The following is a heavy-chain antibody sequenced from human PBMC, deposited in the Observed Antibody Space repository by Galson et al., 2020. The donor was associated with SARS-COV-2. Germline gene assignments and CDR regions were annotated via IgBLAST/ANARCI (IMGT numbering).Heavy chain of an antibody. CDR1: GYSFTDYW. V-gene: IGHV5-51*01. CDR3: AGHWCSRTGCVRGYYYGMDV. CDR2: LYPGDSDT. D-gene: IGHD2-2*01. Sequence: GESLKISCKGSGYSFTDYWIGWVRQMPGKGLEWMGILYPGDSDTRYSPSFQGQVTISADKSISTTYLQWSSLKASDTAIYYCAGHWCSRTGCVRGYYYGMDVWGQGTTVTVSS. J-gene: IGHJ6*02.